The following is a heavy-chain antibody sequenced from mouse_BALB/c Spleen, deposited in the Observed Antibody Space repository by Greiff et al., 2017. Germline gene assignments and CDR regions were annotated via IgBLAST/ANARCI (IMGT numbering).Heavy chain of an antibody. J-gene: IGHJ3*01. CDR3: AADDGYYGGWFAY. CDR2: IDPANGNT. Sequence: VQLQQSGAELVKPGASVKLSCTASGFNIKDTYMHWVKQRPEQGLEWIGRIDPANGNTKYDPKFQGKATITADTSSNTAYLQLSSLTSEDTAVYYCAADDGYYGGWFAYWGQGTLVTVSA. CDR1: GFNIKDTY. D-gene: IGHD2-3*01. V-gene: IGHV14-3*02.